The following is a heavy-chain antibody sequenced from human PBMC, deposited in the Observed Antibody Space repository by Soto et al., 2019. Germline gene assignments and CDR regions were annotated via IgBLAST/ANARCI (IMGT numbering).Heavy chain of an antibody. J-gene: IGHJ4*02. Sequence: QVQLVQSGAEVKKPGSSVKVSCKASGGTFRNYPINWVRQAPGQGLEWMGSIFPLTDIPDYAQNFQARLTISADKSTNTAYMELTSLTSADTAMYFCARGTFVVLNYFESWGQGTLVTVSS. CDR2: IFPLTDIP. V-gene: IGHV1-69*02. D-gene: IGHD1-1*01. CDR1: GGTFRNYP. CDR3: ARGTFVVLNYFES.